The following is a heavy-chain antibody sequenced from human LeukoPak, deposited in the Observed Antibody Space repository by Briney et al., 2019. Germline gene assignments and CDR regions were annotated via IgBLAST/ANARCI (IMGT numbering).Heavy chain of an antibody. D-gene: IGHD3-10*01. CDR1: GFTFSSYG. CDR3: AREKWFVELGGYFDY. CDR2: ISGSGGST. V-gene: IGHV3-23*01. J-gene: IGHJ4*02. Sequence: PGRSLRLSCAASGFTFSSYGMHWVRQAPGKGLEWVSAISGSGGSTYYADSVKGRFTISRDNSKNTLYLQMNSLRAEDTAVYYCAREKWFVELGGYFDYWGQGTLVTVSS.